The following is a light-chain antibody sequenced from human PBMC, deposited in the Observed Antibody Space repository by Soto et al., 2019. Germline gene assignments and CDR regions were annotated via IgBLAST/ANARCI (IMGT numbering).Light chain of an antibody. J-gene: IGKJ1*01. CDR3: QQYGSSFTT. V-gene: IGKV3-20*01. CDR2: GAS. CDR1: QSVSSSY. Sequence: EIVLTQSPGTLSLSPGERATLSCRASQSVSSSYLAWYQQKPGQAPRLLIYGASSRATGIPDRFSGSGSGTEFTLTISRLEPEDFAVYYCQQYGSSFTTFGQGTKVEIK.